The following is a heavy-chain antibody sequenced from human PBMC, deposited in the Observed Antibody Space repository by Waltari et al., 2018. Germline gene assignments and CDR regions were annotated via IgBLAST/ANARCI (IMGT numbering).Heavy chain of an antibody. CDR2: IYWNDDK. CDR1: GFSLSTSGVG. V-gene: IGHV2-5*01. D-gene: IGHD6-19*01. CDR3: AHNGHEGYGSGWSPADYYDYYTDD. J-gene: IGHJ6*03. Sequence: QITLKESGPTLVKPTQTLTLTCTFSGFSLSTSGVGVGWIRQPSGKALEWLALIYWNDDKRYSPSLKSRLTITKDNSQNQLDLTMTNIDPVDTATYYCAHNGHEGYGSGWSPADYYDYYTDDWGKGTTVTVSS.